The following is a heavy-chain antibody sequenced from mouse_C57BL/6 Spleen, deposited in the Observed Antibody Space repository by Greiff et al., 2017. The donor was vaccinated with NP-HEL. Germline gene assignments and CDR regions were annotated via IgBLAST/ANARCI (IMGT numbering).Heavy chain of an antibody. Sequence: DVMLVESGGGLVKPGGSLKLSCAASGFTFSDYGMHWVRQAPEKGLEWVAYISSGSSTIYYEDTVKGRFTISRDNAKNTLFMQMNSLRSEDTAMYYCARPLYDYYGLSYAMDYWGQGTSVTVSS. J-gene: IGHJ4*01. V-gene: IGHV5-17*01. CDR1: GFTFSDYG. CDR2: ISSGSSTI. CDR3: ARPLYDYYGLSYAMDY. D-gene: IGHD1-1*01.